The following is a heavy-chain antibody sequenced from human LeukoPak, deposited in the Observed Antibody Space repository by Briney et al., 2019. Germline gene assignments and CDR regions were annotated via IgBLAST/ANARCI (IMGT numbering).Heavy chain of an antibody. D-gene: IGHD2/OR15-2a*01. Sequence: GGSLRLSCAASGFTFSSYWMTWVRQAPGKGLEWVASINLDGSEKNYVDSVEGQFAISRDNAKKSLFLQMNSLRDEDTAVYYCARTRLSCDCWGQGTLVTVSS. J-gene: IGHJ4*02. CDR1: GFTFSSYW. CDR2: INLDGSEK. V-gene: IGHV3-7*01. CDR3: ARTRLSCDC.